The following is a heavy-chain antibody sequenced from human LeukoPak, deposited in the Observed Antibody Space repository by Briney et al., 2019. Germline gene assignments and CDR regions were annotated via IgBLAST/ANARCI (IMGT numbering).Heavy chain of an antibody. J-gene: IGHJ4*02. CDR1: GYTFTGYY. CDR2: INPNSGGT. D-gene: IGHD6-19*01. CDR3: AREYSSGWYSYFDY. Sequence: ASVKVSCKASGYTFTGYYMHWVRQAPGQGLEWMGWINPNSGGTNYAQKFQGRVTMTRATSISTAYMELSRLRSDDTAVYYCAREYSSGWYSYFDYWGQGTLVTVSS. V-gene: IGHV1-2*02.